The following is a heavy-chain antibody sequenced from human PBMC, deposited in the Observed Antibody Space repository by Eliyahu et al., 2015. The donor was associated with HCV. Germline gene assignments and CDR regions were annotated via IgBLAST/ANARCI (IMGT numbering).Heavy chain of an antibody. J-gene: IGHJ6*02. CDR2: ISSSGRTI. CDR1: GFTFXXYY. Sequence: QVQLVESGGGLVKPGGSLXLXCXASGFTFXXYYLTWIRQAPGKGLEWVSYISSSGRTIYYADSVKGRFTISRDNAKNSLYLQMNRLRAEDTAVYYCARGHYDVSVGYYYYGMDVWGQGTTVTVSS. V-gene: IGHV3-11*01. CDR3: ARGHYDVSVGYYYYGMDV. D-gene: IGHD3-10*01.